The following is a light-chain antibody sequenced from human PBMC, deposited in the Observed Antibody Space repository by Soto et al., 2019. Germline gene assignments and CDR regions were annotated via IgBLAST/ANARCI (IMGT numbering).Light chain of an antibody. J-gene: IGKJ3*01. CDR3: QQYDNLPFT. CDR1: QDIKKY. Sequence: DIQMTQSPSSLSASVVDRVTITCQASQDIKKYLNWYQQKSGRAPKLLIYTASDLQTGVPSRFSGSGSGINFTFTISSLQSEDFGTYYCQQYDNLPFTFGPGTKVDIK. CDR2: TAS. V-gene: IGKV1-33*01.